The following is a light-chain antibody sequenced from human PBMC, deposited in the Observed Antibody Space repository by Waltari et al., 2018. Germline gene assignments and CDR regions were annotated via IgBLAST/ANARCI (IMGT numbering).Light chain of an antibody. CDR3: QQYNNWPPYT. CDR2: GVS. Sequence: EIVMTQSPVTLSLSPGERATLSCRASQSVGSNLAWYQRKPGQAPRLLIYGVSIRVTGIPARFSGTGSGTEFTLTISSLQSEDFAVYYCQQYNNWPPYTFGQGTRLEI. J-gene: IGKJ2*01. V-gene: IGKV3-15*01. CDR1: QSVGSN.